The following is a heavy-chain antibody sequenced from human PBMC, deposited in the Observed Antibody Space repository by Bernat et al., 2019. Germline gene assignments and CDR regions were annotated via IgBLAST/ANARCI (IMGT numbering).Heavy chain of an antibody. CDR3: ATRDPDYYDSSGYYPFQD. J-gene: IGHJ1*01. CDR1: GGSISSYY. V-gene: IGHV4-59*08. Sequence: QVQLQESGPGLVKPSETLSLTCTVSGGSISSYYWSWIRQPPGKGLEWIGYIYYSGSTNYNPSLKSRVTISVDTSKNQFSLKLSSVTAADTAVYYCATRDPDYYDSSGYYPFQDWGQGTLVTVSS. CDR2: IYYSGST. D-gene: IGHD3-22*01.